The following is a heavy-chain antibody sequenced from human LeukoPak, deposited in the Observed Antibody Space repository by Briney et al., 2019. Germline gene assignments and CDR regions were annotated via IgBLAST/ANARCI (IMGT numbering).Heavy chain of an antibody. Sequence: ASVNVSCKASGYTFTSYYMHWVRQAPGQGLEWMGIINPSGGSTSYAQKFQGRVTMTRDTSTSTVYMELSSLRSEDTAVYYCASGITTQYFDYWGQGTLVTVSS. D-gene: IGHD3-22*01. CDR1: GYTFTSYY. V-gene: IGHV1-46*01. CDR3: ASGITTQYFDY. CDR2: INPSGGST. J-gene: IGHJ4*02.